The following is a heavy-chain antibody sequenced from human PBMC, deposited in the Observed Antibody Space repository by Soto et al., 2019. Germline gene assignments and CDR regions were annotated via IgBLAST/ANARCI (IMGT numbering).Heavy chain of an antibody. CDR1: GGSVSSGSYY. J-gene: IGHJ3*02. CDR2: IYYSGST. Sequence: PSETLSLTCTVSGGSVSSGSYYWSWIRQPPGKGLEWIGYIYYSGSTNYNPSLKSRVTISVDTSKNQFSLKLSSVTAADTAVYYCAREPYGVAAADDAFDIWGQGTMVTVSS. D-gene: IGHD6-13*01. CDR3: AREPYGVAAADDAFDI. V-gene: IGHV4-61*01.